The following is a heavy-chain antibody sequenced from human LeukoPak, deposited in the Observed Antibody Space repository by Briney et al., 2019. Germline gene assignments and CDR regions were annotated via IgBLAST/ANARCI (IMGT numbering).Heavy chain of an antibody. Sequence: SETLSLTCTVSGGSISSSSYYWGWIRQPPGKGLEWIGSIYYSGSTLYNSSLTSRVTISVDTSKNQFSLRLTSVTAADTAVYYCARGVDYYGMDVWGQGTTVTVSS. CDR3: ARGVDYYGMDV. CDR1: GGSISSSSYY. V-gene: IGHV4-39*01. CDR2: IYYSGST. J-gene: IGHJ6*02.